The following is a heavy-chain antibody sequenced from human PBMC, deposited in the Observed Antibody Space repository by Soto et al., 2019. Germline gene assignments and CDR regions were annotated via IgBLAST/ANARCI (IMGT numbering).Heavy chain of an antibody. CDR1: GGSFDDFY. Sequence: SSETLSLTCAFYGGSFDDFYWSWVRQSPGKGLEWVGEISQHGGTNYSPSLASRVSISVDTSKNQFSLHLRSVTAADTGLYYCARGQLVWYGDLTPYHRDMDVWGQGTAVTVYS. J-gene: IGHJ6*02. CDR3: ARGQLVWYGDLTPYHRDMDV. CDR2: ISQHGGT. V-gene: IGHV4-34*01. D-gene: IGHD2-8*02.